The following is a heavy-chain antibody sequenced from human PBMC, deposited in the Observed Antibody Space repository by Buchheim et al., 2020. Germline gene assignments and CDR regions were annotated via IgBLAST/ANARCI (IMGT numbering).Heavy chain of an antibody. CDR1: GFTFSSYA. CDR2: ISGSGGST. D-gene: IGHD6-19*01. Sequence: EVQLLESGGGLVQPGGSLRLSCAASGFTFSSYAMSWVRQAPGKGLEWVSAISGSGGSTYYADSVKGRFTISRDNSKNTLYLQMNSLRAEDTAVYYCAKVRDSSGWYWYYYYMDVWGKGTT. CDR3: AKVRDSSGWYWYYYYMDV. V-gene: IGHV3-23*01. J-gene: IGHJ6*03.